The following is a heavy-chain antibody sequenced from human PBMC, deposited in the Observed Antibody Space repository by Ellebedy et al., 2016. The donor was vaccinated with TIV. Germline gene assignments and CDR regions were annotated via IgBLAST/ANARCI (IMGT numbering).Heavy chain of an antibody. CDR2: IIPIFGTA. CDR3: ARDWGSAHLDY. CDR1: RGTFSSYA. Sequence: SVKVSXKASRGTFSSYAISWVRQAPGQGLEWMGGIIPIFGTANYAQKFQGRVTITADESTSTAYMELSSLRSEDTAVYYCARDWGSAHLDYWGQGTLVTVSS. V-gene: IGHV1-69*13. D-gene: IGHD3-16*01. J-gene: IGHJ4*02.